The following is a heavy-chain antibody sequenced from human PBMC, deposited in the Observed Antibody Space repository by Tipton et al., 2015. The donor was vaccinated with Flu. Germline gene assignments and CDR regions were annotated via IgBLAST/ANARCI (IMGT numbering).Heavy chain of an antibody. Sequence: LRLSCSVSGYSISTTDLWAWIRQPPGKGLEWIGCVYHGGTTYYNPSLKSRVAISLDTFKNQFSLKLTSVTAADTAVYYCATTTYYYGSGSHDYWGQGTLVTVSS. D-gene: IGHD3-10*01. CDR2: VYHGGTT. CDR3: ATTTYYYGSGSHDY. V-gene: IGHV4-38-2*01. J-gene: IGHJ4*02. CDR1: GYSISTTDL.